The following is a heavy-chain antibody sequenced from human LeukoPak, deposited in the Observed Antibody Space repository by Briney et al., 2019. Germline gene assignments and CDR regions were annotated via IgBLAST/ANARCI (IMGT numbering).Heavy chain of an antibody. Sequence: ASVKVSCKASGYTFTDYYMHWVRQAPGQGLEWMGWINPNSGGTNYAQKFQGRVTMTRDTSISTAYMELSRLRSDDTAVYYCARYIVGATAFDYWGQGTLVTVSS. CDR2: INPNSGGT. CDR1: GYTFTDYY. J-gene: IGHJ4*02. D-gene: IGHD1-26*01. CDR3: ARYIVGATAFDY. V-gene: IGHV1-2*02.